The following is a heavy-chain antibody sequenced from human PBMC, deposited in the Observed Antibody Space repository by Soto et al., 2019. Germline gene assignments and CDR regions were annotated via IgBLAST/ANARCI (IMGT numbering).Heavy chain of an antibody. J-gene: IGHJ4*02. CDR1: GYTFTSDA. CDR2: INAGNGNT. Sequence: ASVKVSCTASGYTFTSDAMHCVRQAPGQRLEWMGWINAGNGNTKYSQKFQGRVTITRDTSASTAYTELSSLRSEDTAVYYCARSPGVVVVAALGYWGQGTLVTVSS. V-gene: IGHV1-3*01. CDR3: ARSPGVVVVAALGY. D-gene: IGHD2-15*01.